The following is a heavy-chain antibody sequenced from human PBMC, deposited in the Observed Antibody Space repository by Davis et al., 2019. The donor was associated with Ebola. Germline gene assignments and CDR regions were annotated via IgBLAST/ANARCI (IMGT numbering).Heavy chain of an antibody. D-gene: IGHD6-13*01. CDR2: IYYTGST. CDR3: ARQSGGTAAADS. V-gene: IGHV4-39*01. CDR1: ARSISSSSSY. Sequence: PQTLSLTCPLSARSISSSSSYCGWLRHHPVKGLEWTGSIYYTGSTNYNPSPKSRVTLSVDTSKNQFSLKLSSVTAADTAVYYCARQSGGTAAADSWGQGTLVTVSS. J-gene: IGHJ4*02.